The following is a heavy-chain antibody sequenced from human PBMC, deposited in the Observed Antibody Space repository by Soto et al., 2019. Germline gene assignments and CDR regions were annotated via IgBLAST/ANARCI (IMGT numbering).Heavy chain of an antibody. CDR1: GFTFSSYG. D-gene: IGHD2-15*01. V-gene: IGHV3-33*01. J-gene: IGHJ6*02. CDR2: IWYDGSNK. Sequence: QVQLVESGGGVVQPGRSLRLSCAASGFTFSSYGMHWVRQAPGKGLERVAVIWYDGSNKYYADSVKGRFTIARDNSKNTLYLQMISLRAEDTAVYYCASEYCSGGRCYYYGMDVWGQGTTVTVSS. CDR3: ASEYCSGGRCYYYGMDV.